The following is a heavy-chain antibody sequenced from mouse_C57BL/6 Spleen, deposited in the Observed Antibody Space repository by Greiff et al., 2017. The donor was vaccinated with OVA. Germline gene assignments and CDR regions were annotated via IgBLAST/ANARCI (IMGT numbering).Heavy chain of an antibody. D-gene: IGHD1-1*01. CDR2: ISYDGSN. V-gene: IGHV3-6*01. J-gene: IGHJ1*03. CDR1: GYSITSGYY. CDR3: AITTVVSYFDV. Sequence: DVQLQESGPGLVKPSQSLSLTCSVTGYSITSGYYWNWIRQFPGNKLEWMGYISYDGSNNYNPSLKNRISITRDTSKNQFFLKLNSVTTEDTATYYCAITTVVSYFDVWGTGTTVTVSS.